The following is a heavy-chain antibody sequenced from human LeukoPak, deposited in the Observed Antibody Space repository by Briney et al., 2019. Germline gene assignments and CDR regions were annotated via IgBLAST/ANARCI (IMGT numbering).Heavy chain of an antibody. CDR1: GFTFSTYA. CDR3: AREHYYFDY. J-gene: IGHJ4*02. CDR2: ISYDGSNK. V-gene: IGHV3-30*04. Sequence: PGGSLRLSCAASGFTFSTYAMHWVRQAPGKGLEWVAVISYDGSNKYYADSVKGRFTISRDNSKNTLFLQMNSLRAEDSAMYYCAREHYYFDYWGQGTLVTVSS.